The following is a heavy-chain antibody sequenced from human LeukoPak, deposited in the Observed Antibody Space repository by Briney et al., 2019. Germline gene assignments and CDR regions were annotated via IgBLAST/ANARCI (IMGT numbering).Heavy chain of an antibody. CDR2: IRYDGSNK. J-gene: IGHJ3*02. CDR1: GFTFSTYW. D-gene: IGHD1-26*01. V-gene: IGHV3-30*02. CDR3: AKLVGVIRGAFDI. Sequence: PGGSLRLSCAASGFTFSTYWMSWVRQAPGKGLEWVAFIRYDGSNKYYADSVKGRFTISRDNSKNPLYLQMNSLRAEDTAVYYCAKLVGVIRGAFDIWGQGTMVTVSS.